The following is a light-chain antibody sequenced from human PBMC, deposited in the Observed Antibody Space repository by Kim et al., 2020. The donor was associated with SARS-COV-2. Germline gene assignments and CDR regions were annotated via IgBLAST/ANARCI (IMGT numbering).Light chain of an antibody. V-gene: IGKV3D-15*01. CDR2: GGS. J-gene: IGKJ2*01. CDR1: QSVSSN. CDR3: QQYNDWPPGDT. Sequence: PGERATRSCRASQSVSSNLAWYQQRPGRAPRLLIYGGSTRATGIPARFSGSGSGTEFTLTISSLQSEDFAVYFCQQYNDWPPGDTFGQGTKLEI.